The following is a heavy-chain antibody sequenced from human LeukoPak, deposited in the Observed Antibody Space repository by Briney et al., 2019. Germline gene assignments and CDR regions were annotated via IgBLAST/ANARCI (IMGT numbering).Heavy chain of an antibody. J-gene: IGHJ4*02. CDR3: ARYRYCGGDCYSGSFDY. D-gene: IGHD2-21*01. CDR2: ISSSSSYI. CDR1: GFTFSSYS. Sequence: GGSLRLSCAASGFTFSSYSMNWVRQAPGKGLEWVSSISSSSSYIYYADSVKGRFTISRDKAKNSLYLQMNSLRAEDTAVYYCARYRYCGGDCYSGSFDYWGQGTLVTVSS. V-gene: IGHV3-21*01.